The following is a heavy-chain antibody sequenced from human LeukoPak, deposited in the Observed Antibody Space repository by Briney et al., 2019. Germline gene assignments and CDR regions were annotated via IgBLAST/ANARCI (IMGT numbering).Heavy chain of an antibody. J-gene: IGHJ4*02. D-gene: IGHD3-9*01. Sequence: GGSLRLSCSTSGFTFSNHFMHWVRQAPGKGLEYVSSIGPNGASTLYADSVKDRFTISRDNSKNALYLQLTSLRLEDTALYYCVKDLTGTCSFDYWGQGTLVTVSS. CDR2: IGPNGAST. V-gene: IGHV3-64D*06. CDR1: GFTFSNHF. CDR3: VKDLTGTCSFDY.